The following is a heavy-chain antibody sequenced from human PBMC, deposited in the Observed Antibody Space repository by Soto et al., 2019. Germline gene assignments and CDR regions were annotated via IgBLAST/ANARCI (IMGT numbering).Heavy chain of an antibody. Sequence: EVRLLESGGDLVQPGGSLRLSCAVSGFNFLKYGMNWVRQAPGKGPEWVSSISGSDDTTYYADSVRGRFTMSRDSYPNALFLQMHNLRREDTALYFWAQHRCSAAIRNLLWFDVWGRVTLVSVSS. D-gene: IGHD6-13*01. V-gene: IGHV3-23*01. J-gene: IGHJ2*01. CDR2: ISGSDDTT. CDR1: GFNFLKYG. CDR3: AQHRCSAAIRNLLWFDV.